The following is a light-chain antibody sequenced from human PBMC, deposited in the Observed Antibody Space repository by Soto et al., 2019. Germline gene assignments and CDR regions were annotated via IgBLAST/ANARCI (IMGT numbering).Light chain of an antibody. CDR1: SNDIGGYNL. CDR3: CSFGGGATFV. J-gene: IGLJ2*01. V-gene: IGLV2-23*02. Sequence: QSALTQPASVSGSPGQSITISCTGTSNDIGGYNLVSWYQQHPGKAPKLIIYEASERPSGVSDRFSGSRSGNTASLTISTCQTEDDANYFCCSFGGGATFVFGGGTKLTVL. CDR2: EAS.